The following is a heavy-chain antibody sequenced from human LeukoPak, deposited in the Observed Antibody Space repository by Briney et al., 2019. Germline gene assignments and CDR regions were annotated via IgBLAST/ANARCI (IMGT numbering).Heavy chain of an antibody. CDR1: GYTFTFFY. CDR2: INPQSGAT. Sequence: ASVTVSCTSSGYTFTFFYIHWVRQAPGQGLEWMAWINPQSGATNYAQKFQGRVTMTRDMSISTAYMDVTSLRSDDTAVYYCARGGDDSGLYFAYWGQGTLVTVSS. CDR3: ARGGDDSGLYFAY. D-gene: IGHD3-22*01. V-gene: IGHV1-2*02. J-gene: IGHJ4*02.